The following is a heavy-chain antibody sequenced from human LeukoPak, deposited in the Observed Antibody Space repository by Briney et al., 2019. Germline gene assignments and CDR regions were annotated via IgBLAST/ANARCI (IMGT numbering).Heavy chain of an antibody. D-gene: IGHD1-7*01. CDR1: GFTFSSYG. CDR3: AKKPQLHFDY. CDR2: ISYDGSNK. J-gene: IGHJ4*02. Sequence: PGGSLRLSCAASGFTFSSYGMHWVRQAPGKGLEWVAVISYDGSNKYYADSVKGRFTISRDNSKNTLYLQMNSLRAEDTAVYYCAKKPQLHFDYWGQGTLVTVSS. V-gene: IGHV3-33*05.